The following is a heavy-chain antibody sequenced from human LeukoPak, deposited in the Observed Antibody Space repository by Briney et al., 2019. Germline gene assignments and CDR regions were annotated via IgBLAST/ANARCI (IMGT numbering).Heavy chain of an antibody. CDR2: ISYDGSNK. J-gene: IGHJ4*02. Sequence: GGSLRLSCAASGFTFSSYAMHWVRQAPGKGLEWVAVISYDGSNKYYADSVKGRFTTSRDNSKNTLYLQMNSLRAEDTAVYYCARTPNYIDFVYWGQGTLVTVSS. CDR3: ARTPNYIDFVY. D-gene: IGHD4/OR15-4a*01. CDR1: GFTFSSYA. V-gene: IGHV3-30-3*01.